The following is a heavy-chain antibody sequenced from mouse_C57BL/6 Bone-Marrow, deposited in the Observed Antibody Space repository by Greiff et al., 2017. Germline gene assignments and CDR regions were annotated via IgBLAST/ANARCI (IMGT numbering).Heavy chain of an antibody. CDR3: ARGGWLLRFAWFAY. CDR2: IHPNSGST. J-gene: IGHJ3*01. V-gene: IGHV1-64*01. CDR1: GYTFTSYW. Sequence: QVQLQQPGAELVKPGASVKLSCKASGYTFTSYWMHWVKQRPGQGLEWIGMIHPNSGSTNYNEKFKSKATLTVDKSSSTAYMQLSSLTSEDSAVYYGARGGWLLRFAWFAYWGQGTLVTVSA. D-gene: IGHD2-3*01.